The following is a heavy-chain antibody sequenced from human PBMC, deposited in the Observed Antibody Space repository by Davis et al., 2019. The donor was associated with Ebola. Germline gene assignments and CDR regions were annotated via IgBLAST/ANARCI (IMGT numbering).Heavy chain of an antibody. Sequence: PSETLSLTCSISGDSMRSYHWSWFRQPPGKGLEWIGYISYIGSTNFKSSLMSRVTTSFDTSKNQFSLKVTSVTAADTAVYYCARVGGGRSWDSWYLDLWGRGTLVTVSP. CDR2: ISYIGST. CDR1: GDSMRSYH. J-gene: IGHJ2*01. V-gene: IGHV4-59*01. D-gene: IGHD6-13*01. CDR3: ARVGGGRSWDSWYLDL.